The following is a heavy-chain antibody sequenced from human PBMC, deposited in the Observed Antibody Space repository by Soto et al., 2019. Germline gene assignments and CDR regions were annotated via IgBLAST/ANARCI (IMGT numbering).Heavy chain of an antibody. Sequence: SETLSLTWGVEGGSCSGYCWSWIRQPPGKGLEWIGEINHSGSTNYNPSLKSRVTISVDTSKNQFSLKLSSVTAADTAVYYCARARSGYCSSTSCYGVPRPSFAYDYWGQGTLVTVSS. D-gene: IGHD2-2*01. J-gene: IGHJ4*02. V-gene: IGHV4-34*01. CDR3: ARARSGYCSSTSCYGVPRPSFAYDY. CDR1: GGSCSGYC. CDR2: INHSGST.